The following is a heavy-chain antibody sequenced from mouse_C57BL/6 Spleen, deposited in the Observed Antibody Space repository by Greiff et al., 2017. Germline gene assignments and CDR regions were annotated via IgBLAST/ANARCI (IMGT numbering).Heavy chain of an antibody. J-gene: IGHJ1*03. CDR3: ARGVYYSNWYFDV. V-gene: IGHV1-53*01. Sequence: VQLHQPGTELVKPGASVKLSCKASGYTFTSYWMHWVKQRPGQGLEWIGNINPSNGGTNYNEKFKSKATLTVDNSSSTAYMQLSSLTSEDSAVYYCARGVYYSNWYFDVWGKGTTVTVSS. CDR1: GYTFTSYW. CDR2: INPSNGGT. D-gene: IGHD2-5*01.